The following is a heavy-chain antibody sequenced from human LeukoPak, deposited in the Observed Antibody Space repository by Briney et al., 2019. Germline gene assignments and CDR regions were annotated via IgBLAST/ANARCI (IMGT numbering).Heavy chain of an antibody. CDR2: IYSGGST. CDR1: GFTVSSNY. D-gene: IGHD3-3*01. Sequence: GGSLGLSCAASGFTVSSNYMSWVRQAPGKGLEWVSVIYSGGSTYYADSVKGRFTISRDNSKNTLYLQMNSLRAEDTAVYYCARDHQVVGSGYYDWGQGTLVTVSS. V-gene: IGHV3-66*02. J-gene: IGHJ4*02. CDR3: ARDHQVVGSGYYD.